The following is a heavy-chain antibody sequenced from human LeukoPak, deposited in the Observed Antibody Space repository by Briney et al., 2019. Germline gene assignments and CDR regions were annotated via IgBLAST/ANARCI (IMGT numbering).Heavy chain of an antibody. J-gene: IGHJ4*02. CDR2: IWYDGSNK. CDR1: GFTFSSYG. Sequence: GGSLRLSCAASGFTFSSYGMHWVRQAPGKGLEWVAVIWYDGSNKYYADSVKGRFTISRDNSKNTLYLQMNSLRAEDTAVYYCARDSVRARGDYWGQGTLVTVSS. V-gene: IGHV3-33*01. CDR3: ARDSVRARGDY.